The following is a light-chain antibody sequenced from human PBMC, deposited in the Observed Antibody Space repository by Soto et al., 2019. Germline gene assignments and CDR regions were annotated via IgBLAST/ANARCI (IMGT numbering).Light chain of an antibody. CDR1: SSDVGAYNY. V-gene: IGLV2-14*01. CDR2: EVS. Sequence: QSALTQPASVSGSPGQSITISCTGTSSDVGAYNYVSWYQQHPRKAPKLMIFEVSDRPSGVSNRFSGSKSGNPASLTISGLQVEDEADYYCSSYTSSNTLVFGGGTKLTVL. J-gene: IGLJ2*01. CDR3: SSYTSSNTLV.